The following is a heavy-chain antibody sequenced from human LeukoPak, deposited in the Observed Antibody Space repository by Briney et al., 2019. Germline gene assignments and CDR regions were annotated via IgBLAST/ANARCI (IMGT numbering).Heavy chain of an antibody. CDR2: IYYSGGT. V-gene: IGHV4-31*03. J-gene: IGHJ5*02. D-gene: IGHD3-9*01. CDR3: ARSHYDILTGYSNWFDP. CDR1: GGSISSGGYY. Sequence: PSQTLSLTCTVSGGSISSGGYYWSWIRQHPGKGLEWIGYIYYSGGTYYNPSLRSRVTISVDTSKNQFSLKLSSVTAADTAVYYCARSHYDILTGYSNWFDPWGQGTLVTVSS.